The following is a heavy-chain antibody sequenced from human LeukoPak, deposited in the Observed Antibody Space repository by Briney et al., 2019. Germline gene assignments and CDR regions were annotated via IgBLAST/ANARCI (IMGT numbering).Heavy chain of an antibody. CDR2: IYYSGST. D-gene: IGHD3-3*01. J-gene: IGHJ4*02. CDR1: GGSISSSSYY. Sequence: SETLSLTCTVSGGSISSSSYYWGWIRQPPGKGLEWIGSIYYSGSTYYNPSLKSRVTISVDTSKNQFSLKLSSVTAADTAVYYCARASRITIFGVVRVSAFDYWGQGTLVTVSS. CDR3: ARASRITIFGVVRVSAFDY. V-gene: IGHV4-39*07.